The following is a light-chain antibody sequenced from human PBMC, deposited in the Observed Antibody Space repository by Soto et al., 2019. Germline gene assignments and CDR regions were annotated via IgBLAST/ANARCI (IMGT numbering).Light chain of an antibody. CDR3: QQYGST. V-gene: IGKV3-20*01. CDR1: QSVSSSY. CDR2: GAS. Sequence: VMRQSPATLSVSPGERATLSCRASQSVSSSYLAWYQQKPGQAPRLLIYGASSRATGIPDRFSGSGSGTDFTLTISRLEPEDFAVYYCQQYGSTFGQGTRLEI. J-gene: IGKJ5*01.